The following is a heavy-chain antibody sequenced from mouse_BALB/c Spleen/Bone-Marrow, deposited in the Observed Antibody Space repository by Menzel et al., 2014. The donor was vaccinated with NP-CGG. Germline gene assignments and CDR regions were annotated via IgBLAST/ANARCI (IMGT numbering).Heavy chain of an antibody. CDR1: GYTFTSYW. V-gene: IGHV1-87*01. Sequence: QVQLQQSGAELARPGASVKLSCKASGYTFTSYWMQWIKQRPGQGLEWIGAIYPGDGDTTYTQKFKGKATLTADKSSSTAYMQLGSLASEDSAVYYCARSRGWYFDVWGAGTTVTVSS. J-gene: IGHJ1*01. CDR3: ARSRGWYFDV. CDR2: IYPGDGDT.